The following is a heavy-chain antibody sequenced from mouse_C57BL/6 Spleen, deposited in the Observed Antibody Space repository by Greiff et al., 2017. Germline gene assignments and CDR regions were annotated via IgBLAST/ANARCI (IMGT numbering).Heavy chain of an antibody. CDR1: GYTFTSYG. D-gene: IGHD3-1*01. J-gene: IGHJ4*01. CDR2: IYPGSGST. CDR3: ARSGHSEMDY. Sequence: QVQLQQPGAELVKPGASVKMSCKASGYTFTSYGITWVKQRPGQGLEWIGDIYPGSGSTNYNQKFKSTATLTVDTSSITAYMQLSSLTSEDSAVXSCARSGHSEMDYWGQGTSVTVSS. V-gene: IGHV1-55*01.